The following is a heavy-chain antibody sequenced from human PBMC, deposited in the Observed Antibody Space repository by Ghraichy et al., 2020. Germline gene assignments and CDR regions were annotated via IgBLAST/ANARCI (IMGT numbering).Heavy chain of an antibody. D-gene: IGHD1-14*01. V-gene: IGHV3-7*04. CDR3: ARDDGHRSVGY. Sequence: GGSLRLSCAASGFTFRNYWMTWVRQAPGKRLEWVANIKQDGSVKYYVYSLKGRFTISSDNTQNTLYLQMNNLSAEDTAVYSCARDDGHRSVGYWGQGTLVTVSS. J-gene: IGHJ4*02. CDR2: IKQDGSVK. CDR1: GFTFRNYW.